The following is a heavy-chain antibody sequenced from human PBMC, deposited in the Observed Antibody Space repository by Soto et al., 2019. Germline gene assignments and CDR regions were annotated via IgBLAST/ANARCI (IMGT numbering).Heavy chain of an antibody. Sequence: PSETLSLTCAVYGGSFSGYYWSWIRQPPGKGLEWIGEINHSGSTNYNPSLKSRVTISVDTPKNQFSLKLSSVTAADTAVYYCARGRTYYDILTGYSPIDPWGQGTLVTVSS. D-gene: IGHD3-9*01. CDR3: ARGRTYYDILTGYSPIDP. J-gene: IGHJ5*02. CDR2: INHSGST. V-gene: IGHV4-34*01. CDR1: GGSFSGYY.